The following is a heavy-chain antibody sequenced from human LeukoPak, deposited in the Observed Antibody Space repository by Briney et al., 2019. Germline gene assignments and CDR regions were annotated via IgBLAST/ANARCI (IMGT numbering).Heavy chain of an antibody. J-gene: IGHJ6*03. Sequence: PSETLSVTCAVSGYSISSGYYWGWFRQPPGKGPEWIGCIYHSGTTYYNPSLKSRVTISVDTSKNQFSLMISSVTAADTAVYYCARQGGSNSPYYYYYMDVWGKGTTVTVSS. CDR1: GYSISSGYY. D-gene: IGHD6-13*01. CDR3: ARQGGSNSPYYYYYMDV. V-gene: IGHV4-38-2*01. CDR2: IYHSGTT.